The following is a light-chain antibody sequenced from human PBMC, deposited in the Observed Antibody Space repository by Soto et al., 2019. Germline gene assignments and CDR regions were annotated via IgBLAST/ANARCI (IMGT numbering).Light chain of an antibody. CDR2: GAS. J-gene: IGKJ2*01. V-gene: IGKV3-20*01. CDR3: QQYVSSPPYT. Sequence: EIVLTQSPGTLSLSPGERATLSCRASQSVSSSYLAWYQQKPGQAPRLLIYGASSRATGIPDRFSGSGSGIYFSLTISRLEPEDFAVYYCQQYVSSPPYTFGQGTKLEIK. CDR1: QSVSSSY.